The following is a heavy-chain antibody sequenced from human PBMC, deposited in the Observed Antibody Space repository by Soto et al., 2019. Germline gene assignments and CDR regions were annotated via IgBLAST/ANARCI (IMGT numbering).Heavy chain of an antibody. V-gene: IGHV3-23*01. J-gene: IGHJ4*02. D-gene: IGHD3-22*01. CDR3: AKEMTSGYYLFDY. CDR1: GFTFSNYG. CDR2: ISDSGDNT. Sequence: GGSLRLSCAASGFTFSNYGMSWVRQAPGKGLEWVSVISDSGDNTYYADSVKGRFTISRDNSKNTVYLQMNSLRAEDAAVYYCAKEMTSGYYLFDYWGQGTLVTVSS.